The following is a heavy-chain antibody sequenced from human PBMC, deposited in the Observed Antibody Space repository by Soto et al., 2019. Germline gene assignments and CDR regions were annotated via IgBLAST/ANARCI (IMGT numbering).Heavy chain of an antibody. CDR3: ARAQNTVNHDDYGMDV. Sequence: QVQLQESGPGLVKPSQTLSLTCTVSGGSISSGGYYWSWIRQHPGKGLEWIGYIYYSGSTYYNPSIKSRVTISVDTSKNQFSLKLSSVTAAGTAVYYCARAQNTVNHDDYGMDVWGQGTTVTVSS. CDR2: IYYSGST. CDR1: GGSISSGGYY. J-gene: IGHJ6*02. D-gene: IGHD4-17*01. V-gene: IGHV4-31*03.